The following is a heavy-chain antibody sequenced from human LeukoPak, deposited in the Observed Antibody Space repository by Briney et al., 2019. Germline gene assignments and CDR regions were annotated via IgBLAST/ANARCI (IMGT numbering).Heavy chain of an antibody. Sequence: QAGGSLRLSCAASGFTFSSYSMNWVRQAPGKGLEWVSYISSSSSTIYYADSVKGRFTISRDNAKNSLYLQMNSLRAEDTAVYYCARDGGTDTHDWYFDLWGRGTQVTVSS. J-gene: IGHJ2*01. V-gene: IGHV3-48*01. CDR2: ISSSSSTI. CDR1: GFTFSSYS. D-gene: IGHD3-16*01. CDR3: ARDGGTDTHDWYFDL.